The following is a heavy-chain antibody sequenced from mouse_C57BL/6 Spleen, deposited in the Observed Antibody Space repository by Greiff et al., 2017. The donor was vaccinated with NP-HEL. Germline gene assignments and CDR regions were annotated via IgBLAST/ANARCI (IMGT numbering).Heavy chain of an antibody. V-gene: IGHV1-59*01. D-gene: IGHD2-5*01. Sequence: VQLQQPGAELVRPGTSVKLSCKASGYTFTSYWMHWVKQRPGQGLEWIGVIDPSDSYTNYNQKFKGKATLTVDTSSSTAYMQLSSLTSEDSAVYYCARRGILYSNYYVDYWGQGTTLTVSS. CDR1: GYTFTSYW. J-gene: IGHJ2*01. CDR3: ARRGILYSNYYVDY. CDR2: IDPSDSYT.